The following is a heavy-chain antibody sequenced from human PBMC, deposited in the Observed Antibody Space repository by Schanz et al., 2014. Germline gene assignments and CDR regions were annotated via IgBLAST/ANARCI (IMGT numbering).Heavy chain of an antibody. Sequence: QVQLVQSGAEVKKPGASVKVSCKASGYTFTTYYIHWVRQAPGQGLEWMGKINPSSGTTRIAQNFQGRLTVTRDASTSTVNMELSSLRSEDAAVYYCARGGFFDSTSFDSWGQGTLVTVSS. D-gene: IGHD2-2*01. CDR3: ARGGFFDSTSFDS. CDR1: GYTFTTYY. V-gene: IGHV1-46*03. CDR2: INPSSGTT. J-gene: IGHJ4*02.